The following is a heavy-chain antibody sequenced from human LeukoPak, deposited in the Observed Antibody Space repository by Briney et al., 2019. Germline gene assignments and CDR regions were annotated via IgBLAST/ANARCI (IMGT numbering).Heavy chain of an antibody. Sequence: GASVKVSCKASGGTFSSYAISWVRQAPGQGLEWMGGIIPIFGTANYAQKFQGRVTITADESTSTAYMELSSLRSEDTAVYYCARDRGVSTVVTYYYYGMDVWGQGTTVTVSS. CDR2: IIPIFGTA. V-gene: IGHV1-69*13. J-gene: IGHJ6*02. D-gene: IGHD4-23*01. CDR3: ARDRGVSTVVTYYYYGMDV. CDR1: GGTFSSYA.